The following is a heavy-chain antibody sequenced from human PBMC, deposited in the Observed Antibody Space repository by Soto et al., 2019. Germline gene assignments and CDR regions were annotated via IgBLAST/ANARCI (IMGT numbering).Heavy chain of an antibody. J-gene: IGHJ4*02. Sequence: EVQLLESGGGLVQPGGSLRLSCAASEFTFSNYAMSWVRQAPGKGLEWVSAISYGGGTTYYADSVKGRLTISRDNSKNTLYLQMNSLRAEDKAVYYCAKNPGYYYDSTGYHFDYWGQGTLVTVSS. CDR1: EFTFSNYA. CDR3: AKNPGYYYDSTGYHFDY. D-gene: IGHD3-22*01. V-gene: IGHV3-23*01. CDR2: ISYGGGTT.